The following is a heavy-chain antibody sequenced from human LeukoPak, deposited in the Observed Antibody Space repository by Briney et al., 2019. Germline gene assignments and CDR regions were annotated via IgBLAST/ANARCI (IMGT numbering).Heavy chain of an antibody. CDR1: GFTFSNYA. CDR3: AKDGVPSGSYPLYYFDY. V-gene: IGHV3-23*01. Sequence: QPGGSLRLSCAASGFTFSNYAMIWVRQAPGKGLEWVSGSSGSGVGTYYADSVKGRFSISRDNSKNTLYLQMNSLRAEDTAVYYCAKDGVPSGSYPLYYFDYWGQGTLVTVSS. J-gene: IGHJ4*02. D-gene: IGHD1-26*01. CDR2: SSGSGVGT.